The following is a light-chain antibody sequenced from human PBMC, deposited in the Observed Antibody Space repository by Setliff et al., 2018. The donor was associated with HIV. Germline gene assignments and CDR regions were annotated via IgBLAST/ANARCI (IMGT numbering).Light chain of an antibody. J-gene: IGLJ1*01. CDR2: AVT. CDR1: SSDVGGYNY. V-gene: IGLV2-14*03. Sequence: QSALTQPASVSGSPGQSITISCTGTSSDVGGYNYVSWYQQHPDKAPKLLIYAVTNRPSGISNRFSGSKSGNTASLTISGLQAEDEADYYCNSYTSSIPLYAFGTGTKVTVL. CDR3: NSYTSSIPLYA.